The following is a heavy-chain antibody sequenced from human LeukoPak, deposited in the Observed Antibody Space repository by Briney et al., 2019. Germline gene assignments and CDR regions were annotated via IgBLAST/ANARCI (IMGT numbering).Heavy chain of an antibody. CDR2: IYHSVNTLT. Sequence: SETLSLTCTVSGGSISSYYWSWIRQAPGKGLEWIGYIYHSVNTLTNYNPSLKSRVTISLDTCRNQFSLRLSSVTAADTAVYYCARGLCVVGGYSSTANWFDPWGQGTLVTVSS. D-gene: IGHD5-12*01. V-gene: IGHV4-59*01. CDR1: GGSISSYY. J-gene: IGHJ5*02. CDR3: ARGLCVVGGYSSTANWFDP.